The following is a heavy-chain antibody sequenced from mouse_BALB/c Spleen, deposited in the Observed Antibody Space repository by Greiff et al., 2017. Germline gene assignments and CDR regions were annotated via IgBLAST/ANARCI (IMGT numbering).Heavy chain of an antibody. V-gene: IGHV3-6*02. CDR2: ISYDGSN. CDR1: GYSITSGYY. CDR3: ARGGYGVYYFDY. J-gene: IGHJ2*01. Sequence: DVQLQESGPGLVKPSQSLSLTCSVTGYSITSGYYWNWIRQFPGNKLEWMGYISYDGSNNYNPSLKNRISITRDTSKNQFFLKLNSVTTEDTATYYCARGGYGVYYFDYWGQGTTLTVSS. D-gene: IGHD1-2*01.